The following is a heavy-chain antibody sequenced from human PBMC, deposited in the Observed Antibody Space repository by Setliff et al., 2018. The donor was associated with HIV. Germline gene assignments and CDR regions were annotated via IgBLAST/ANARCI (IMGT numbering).Heavy chain of an antibody. CDR3: IRRRRAPGTGDLESY. CDR1: GYSFTNYW. CDR2: IYPGDSDT. J-gene: IGHJ4*02. V-gene: IGHV5-51*01. D-gene: IGHD7-27*01. Sequence: PGESLKISCKGSGYSFTNYWIAWVRQMPGRGLEWMGIIYPGDSDTRYSPSFQGQVTISADKSFSTAYLQWSSLKVSDTAMYYCIRRRRAPGTGDLESYWGQGTLVTVSS.